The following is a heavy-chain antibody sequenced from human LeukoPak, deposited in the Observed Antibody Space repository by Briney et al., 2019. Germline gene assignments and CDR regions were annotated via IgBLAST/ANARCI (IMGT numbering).Heavy chain of an antibody. J-gene: IGHJ5*02. CDR1: GFTFSSYA. Sequence: GGSLRLSCAASGFTFSSYAMPWVRQAPGKGLEWVSGISWNSGSIGYADSVKGRFTISRDNAKNSLYLQMNSLRAEDTALYYCARTVHSNYAWFDPWGQGTLVTVSS. CDR3: ARTVHSNYAWFDP. CDR2: ISWNSGSI. D-gene: IGHD4-11*01. V-gene: IGHV3-9*01.